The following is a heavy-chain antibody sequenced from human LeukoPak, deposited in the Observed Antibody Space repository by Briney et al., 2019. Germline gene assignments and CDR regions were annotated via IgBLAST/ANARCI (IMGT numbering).Heavy chain of an antibody. CDR3: ARDIADGSNY. V-gene: IGHV4-34*01. Sequence: SETLSLTCAVYGGFFSGYYWSWIRQPPGKGLEWIGEMNHSGSTNYNPSLKSRVTISVDTSKNQFSLKLSSVTAADTAVYYCARDIADGSNYWGQGTLVTVSS. CDR2: MNHSGST. CDR1: GGFFSGYY. J-gene: IGHJ4*02. D-gene: IGHD3-22*01.